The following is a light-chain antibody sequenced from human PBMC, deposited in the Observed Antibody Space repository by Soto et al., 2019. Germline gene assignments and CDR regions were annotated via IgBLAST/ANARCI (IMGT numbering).Light chain of an antibody. Sequence: QSVLTQPASVSGSPGQSITISCTGTSSDVGAYNFVSWYQQHPVKVPKLMIFDVSSRPSGVSDRFSGSKSGNTASLTISGLQAEDEGDSYCSSYTSSSTHFFGSVPKLTVL. J-gene: IGLJ1*01. CDR2: DVS. CDR1: SSDVGAYNF. V-gene: IGLV2-14*03. CDR3: SSYTSSSTHF.